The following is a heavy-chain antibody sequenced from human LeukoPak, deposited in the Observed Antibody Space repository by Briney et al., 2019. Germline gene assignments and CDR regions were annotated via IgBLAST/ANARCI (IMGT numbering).Heavy chain of an antibody. CDR2: IYHSGST. D-gene: IGHD4-23*01. V-gene: IGHV4-30-2*01. CDR3: ARLPRSDYGGNSETDY. Sequence: SETLSLTCTVSGGSISSGGYYWSWIRQPPGKGLEWFGYIYHSGSTYYNPSLKSRVTISVDRSKNQFSLKLSSVTAADTAVYYCARLPRSDYGGNSETDYWSQGTLVTVSS. J-gene: IGHJ4*02. CDR1: GGSISSGGYY.